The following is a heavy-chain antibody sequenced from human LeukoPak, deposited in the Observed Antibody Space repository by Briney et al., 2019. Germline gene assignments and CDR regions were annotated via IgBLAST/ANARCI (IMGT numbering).Heavy chain of an antibody. CDR2: ISYDGSNK. Sequence: GGSLRLSCAASGFTFSSYGMHWGRQAPGKGLEWVAVISYDGSNKYYADSVKGRFTISRDNSKNTLYLQMNSLRAEDTAVYYCAKAPSSGWYFQHWGQGTLVTVSS. CDR3: AKAPSSGWYFQH. J-gene: IGHJ1*01. D-gene: IGHD6-19*01. CDR1: GFTFSSYG. V-gene: IGHV3-30*18.